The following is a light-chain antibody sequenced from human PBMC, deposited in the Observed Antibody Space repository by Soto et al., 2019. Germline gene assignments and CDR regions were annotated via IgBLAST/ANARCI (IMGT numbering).Light chain of an antibody. J-gene: IGLJ1*01. CDR3: CSYAGSYTDV. CDR2: DVT. V-gene: IGLV2-11*01. CDR1: SSDVGSHNY. Sequence: QSALTQPRSVSGSPGQSVTISCTGTSSDVGSHNYVSWYQQHPGKAPQLMIYDVTKRPSGVPDRFSGSKSGSTASLTISGLQAEDEADYYCCSYAGSYTDVFGTGTKLTVL.